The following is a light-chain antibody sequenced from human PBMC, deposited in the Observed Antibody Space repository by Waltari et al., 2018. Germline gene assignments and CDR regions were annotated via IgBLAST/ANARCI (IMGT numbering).Light chain of an antibody. J-gene: IGKJ2*01. CDR2: CAS. Sequence: EIVMTQSPATLSVSPGEGATLSCRARQSCSFNLPWFQQTPGPAPRLLIYCASTRATGVPARFSGGGSGTEFTLTISSLQSDDFALYFCQHYQGWPPSYTFGQGTKLEIK. CDR3: QHYQGWPPSYT. V-gene: IGKV3-15*01. CDR1: QSCSFN.